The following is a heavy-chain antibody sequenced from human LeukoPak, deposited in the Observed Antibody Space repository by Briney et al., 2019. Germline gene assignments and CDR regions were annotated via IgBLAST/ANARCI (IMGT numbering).Heavy chain of an antibody. CDR3: AKDVGAAAGPDY. Sequence: PGGSLRLSCAASGFTFSSYGMHWFRQAPGKGLEWVAFIRYDGSNKYYADSVKGRFTISRDNSKNTLYLQMNSLRAEDTAVYYCAKDVGAAAGPDYWGQGTLVTVSS. D-gene: IGHD6-13*01. CDR2: IRYDGSNK. V-gene: IGHV3-30*02. CDR1: GFTFSSYG. J-gene: IGHJ4*02.